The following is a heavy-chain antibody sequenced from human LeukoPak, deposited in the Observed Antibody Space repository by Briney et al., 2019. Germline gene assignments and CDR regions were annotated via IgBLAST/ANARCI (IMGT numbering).Heavy chain of an antibody. Sequence: ASVKVSCKASGYTFTSYYMHWVRQAPGQGLERMGIINPSGGSTSYAQKFQGRVTMTSDTSTSTVYMELSSLRSEDTAVYYCARDLKAVAAIFDYWGQGTLVTVSS. V-gene: IGHV1-46*01. CDR3: ARDLKAVAAIFDY. J-gene: IGHJ4*02. CDR1: GYTFTSYY. D-gene: IGHD6-19*01. CDR2: INPSGGST.